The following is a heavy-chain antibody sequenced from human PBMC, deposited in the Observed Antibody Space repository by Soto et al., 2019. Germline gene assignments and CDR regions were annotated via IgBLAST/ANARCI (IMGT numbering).Heavy chain of an antibody. CDR1: GYTFTSYD. CDR2: MNPNSGNT. V-gene: IGHV1-8*01. CDR3: ARGGSNYYDFWSGYYSHVTYYYYYGMDV. D-gene: IGHD3-3*01. J-gene: IGHJ6*02. Sequence: ASVKVSCKASGYTFTSYDINWVRQATGQGLEWMGWMNPNSGNTGYAQKFQGRVTMTRNTSISTAYMELSSLRSEDTAVYYCARGGSNYYDFWSGYYSHVTYYYYYGMDVWGQGTTVTVSS.